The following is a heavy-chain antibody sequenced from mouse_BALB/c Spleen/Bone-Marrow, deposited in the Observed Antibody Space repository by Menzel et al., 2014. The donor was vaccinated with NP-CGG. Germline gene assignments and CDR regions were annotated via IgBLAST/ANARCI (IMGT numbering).Heavy chain of an antibody. V-gene: IGHV14-3*02. Sequence: VQLQQSGAELVKPGASVKLSCTASGFNIKDTYMHWVKQRPEQGLEWIGRIDPANGNTKYDPKFQGKATITADTSSNTAYLQLSSLTSEDTAVYYCARYYYGYYFDYWGQGTSLTVSS. CDR3: ARYYYGYYFDY. CDR1: GFNIKDTY. CDR2: IDPANGNT. J-gene: IGHJ2*02. D-gene: IGHD1-2*01.